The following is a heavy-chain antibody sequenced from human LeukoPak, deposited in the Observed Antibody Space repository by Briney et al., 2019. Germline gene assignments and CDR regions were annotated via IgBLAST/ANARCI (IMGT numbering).Heavy chain of an antibody. CDR3: AKGYYDSSGYSSYYFHS. CDR1: GFTFDDHA. CDR2: ISWNSGYI. J-gene: IGHJ4*02. V-gene: IGHV3-9*01. Sequence: GGSLRFSGSASGFTFDDHAMHWVRQVPGGGLQWVSVISWNSGYIDYVESVKGRFTISRDNPKNALYLQMNGLRPEDTAFYYCAKGYYDSSGYSSYYFHSWGQGTLVTVSS. D-gene: IGHD3-22*01.